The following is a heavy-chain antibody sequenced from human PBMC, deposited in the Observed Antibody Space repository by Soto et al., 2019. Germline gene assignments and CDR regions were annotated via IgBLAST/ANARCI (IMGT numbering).Heavy chain of an antibody. D-gene: IGHD6-19*01. Sequence: QVQLQESGPGLVKPSETLSLTCTVSGGSISSYYWSWIRQPPGKGLEWIGNIYYSGSTNYNPSLRSRVTISVDTSKNQFSLKLSSVTAADTAVYYCARLGPVAGRYDAFDIWGQGTMVTVSS. V-gene: IGHV4-59*08. CDR3: ARLGPVAGRYDAFDI. J-gene: IGHJ3*02. CDR1: GGSISSYY. CDR2: IYYSGST.